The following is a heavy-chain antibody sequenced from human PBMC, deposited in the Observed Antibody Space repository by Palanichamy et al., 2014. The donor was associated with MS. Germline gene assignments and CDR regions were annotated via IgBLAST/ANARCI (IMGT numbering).Heavy chain of an antibody. CDR2: IKPDGSEK. J-gene: IGHJ3*01. D-gene: IGHD3-22*01. V-gene: IGHV3-7*01. Sequence: EVQLVEVWGRAWSSLGGPVRLSCTASGFSFSNYWMSWVRQAPGKGLEWVASIKPDGSEKYYVDSMKGRFTISRDNAKNSLYLQMNNLRAEDTAVYYCARGDYSDSSGSYTDAFDVWGQGTMVTVSS. CDR1: GFSFSNYW. CDR3: ARGDYSDSSGSYTDAFDV.